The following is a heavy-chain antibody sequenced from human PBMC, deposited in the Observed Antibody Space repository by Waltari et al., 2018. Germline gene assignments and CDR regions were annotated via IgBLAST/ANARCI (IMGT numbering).Heavy chain of an antibody. V-gene: IGHV1-2*02. CDR2: INPKSGGT. D-gene: IGHD3-3*01. CDR1: GYTLIDFD. Sequence: QVQLVQSGGEVKKPGAAVKVPCKASGYTLIDFDMHWVRQPPGQGREWMAWINPKSGGTDYAQKFQGGVTMTRDTSISTVYMELSRLRSDDTAVYYCTRGNKITAVEVIIPLLTMDVWGQGTTVTVSS. CDR3: TRGNKITAVEVIIPLLTMDV. J-gene: IGHJ6*02.